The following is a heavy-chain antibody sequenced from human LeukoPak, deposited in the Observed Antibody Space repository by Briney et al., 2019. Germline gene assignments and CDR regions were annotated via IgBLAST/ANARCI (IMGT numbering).Heavy chain of an antibody. CDR2: ISYSGST. V-gene: IGHV4-59*08. CDR1: GGSMSPYH. CDR3: ARHGRRGSTLYYFDY. J-gene: IGHJ4*02. Sequence: KPSETLSLTCTVSGGSMSPYHWGWIRQPPGKGLEWTGYISYSGSTNYNPSLKSRVTISVDTSKNQFSLKLSSVTAADTAVYYCARHGRRGSTLYYFDYWGQGTLVTVSS. D-gene: IGHD3-10*01.